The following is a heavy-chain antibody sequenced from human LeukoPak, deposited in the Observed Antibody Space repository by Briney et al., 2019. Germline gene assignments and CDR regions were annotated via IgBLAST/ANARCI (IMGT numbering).Heavy chain of an antibody. Sequence: PSEPLSLTCTVSVGSISRYYWSWTRQPSGKGLEWIGYIYYSGSTNYNPSLKSRVTILVDTSKNQFSLQLSSMTAADTAVYYCARVSWFPGTSYYYMDVWGKGTTVTVSS. CDR2: IYYSGST. D-gene: IGHD1-1*01. CDR3: ARVSWFPGTSYYYMDV. J-gene: IGHJ6*03. V-gene: IGHV4-59*01. CDR1: VGSISRYY.